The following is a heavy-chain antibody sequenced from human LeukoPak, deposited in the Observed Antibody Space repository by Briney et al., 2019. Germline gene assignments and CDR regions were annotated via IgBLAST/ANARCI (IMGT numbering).Heavy chain of an antibody. V-gene: IGHV1-18*01. CDR1: GYTFISYG. D-gene: IGHD2-2*01. CDR3: VRLPLGYCSSTSCLD. J-gene: IGHJ4*02. Sequence: GASVKVSCKASGYTFISYGISWVRQAPGQGLEWMGWISSSTGNTKYAQKLQDRVTMTTDTSTSTAYLYLRNLRSDDTAVYYCVRLPLGYCSSTSCLDWGQGTLVTVSS. CDR2: ISSSTGNT.